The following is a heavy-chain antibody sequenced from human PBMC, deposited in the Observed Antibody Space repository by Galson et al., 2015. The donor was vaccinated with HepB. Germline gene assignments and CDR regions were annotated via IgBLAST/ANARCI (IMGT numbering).Heavy chain of an antibody. CDR2: MNQDGSAT. CDR3: ARESGADV. Sequence: SLRLSCAGSGYIFRRYWMSWVRQAPGKGLEWVANMNQDGSATNYVDSVKGRFTISRDNTKNLLYLQMNNLRVDDTAVYYCARESGADVWGQGTTVIVSS. J-gene: IGHJ6*02. V-gene: IGHV3-7*03. D-gene: IGHD1-26*01. CDR1: GYIFRRYW.